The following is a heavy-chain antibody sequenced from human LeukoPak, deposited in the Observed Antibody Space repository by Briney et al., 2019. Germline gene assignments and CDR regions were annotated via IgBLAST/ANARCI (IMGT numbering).Heavy chain of an antibody. CDR3: AREDYYDSGSSDY. CDR2: ISAYNGNT. J-gene: IGHJ4*02. CDR1: GYTFTSNG. D-gene: IGHD3-22*01. V-gene: IGHV1-18*01. Sequence: GASVKVSCKASGYTFTSNGITWVRQAPRQGLEWMGWISAYNGNTNYAQKFQGRVTITRNTSISTAYMELSSLRSEDTAIYYCAREDYYDSGSSDYWGQGTLVTVSS.